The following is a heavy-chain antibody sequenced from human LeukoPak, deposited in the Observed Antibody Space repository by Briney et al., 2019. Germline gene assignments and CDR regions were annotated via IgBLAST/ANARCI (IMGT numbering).Heavy chain of an antibody. CDR1: GGSISSHS. V-gene: IGHV4-59*11. Sequence: SETLSLTCTVSGGSISSHSWSWIRQPPGKGLEWIGYIFYSGPTNYSPSLKSRVTISVDTSKNQFSLRLSSVTAADTAVYYCARDYYDSREDAFDIWGQGTMVTVSS. D-gene: IGHD3-22*01. CDR2: IFYSGPT. CDR3: ARDYYDSREDAFDI. J-gene: IGHJ3*02.